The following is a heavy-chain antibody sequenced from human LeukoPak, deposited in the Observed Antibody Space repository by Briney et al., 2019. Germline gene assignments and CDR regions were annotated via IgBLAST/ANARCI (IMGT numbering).Heavy chain of an antibody. V-gene: IGHV4-34*01. CDR2: INHSGST. CDR1: GGSFSGYY. D-gene: IGHD3-22*01. J-gene: IGHJ4*02. Sequence: PSETLSLTCAVYGGSFSGYYWSWIRQPPGKGLEWIGGINHSGSTNYNPSLKSRVTISVDTSKNQFSLKLSSVTAADTAVYYCARAHYYDSSGYSPYYFDYWGQGTLVTVSS. CDR3: ARAHYYDSSGYSPYYFDY.